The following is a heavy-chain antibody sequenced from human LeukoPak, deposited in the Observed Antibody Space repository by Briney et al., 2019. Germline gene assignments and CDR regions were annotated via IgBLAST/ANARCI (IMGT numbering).Heavy chain of an antibody. J-gene: IGHJ4*02. Sequence: HFGTLSLTCTVSGGSISSYYWSWIRQPPGKGLEWIGEINHSGSTNYNPSLKSRVTISVDTSKNQFSLKLSSVTAADTAVYYCARSYDFWSGYYVGYWGQGTLVTVSS. CDR2: INHSGST. CDR3: ARSYDFWSGYYVGY. V-gene: IGHV4-34*01. D-gene: IGHD3-3*01. CDR1: GGSISSYY.